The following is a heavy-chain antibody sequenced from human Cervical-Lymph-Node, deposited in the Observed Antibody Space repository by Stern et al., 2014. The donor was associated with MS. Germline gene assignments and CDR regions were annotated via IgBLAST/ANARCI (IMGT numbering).Heavy chain of an antibody. J-gene: IGHJ3*02. V-gene: IGHV3-21*03. Sequence: VQLVESGGGLVKPGGALRLSCAASGFTFSAYSMNWVRQTPGQGLEWVSSVSSTGTYIFTTDSVKGRFTISRDNAKNSLYLQMNSLRAEDTAIYYCARGGDFHTFDIWGQGTVVTVSS. CDR2: VSSTGTYI. D-gene: IGHD2-21*02. CDR3: ARGGDFHTFDI. CDR1: GFTFSAYS.